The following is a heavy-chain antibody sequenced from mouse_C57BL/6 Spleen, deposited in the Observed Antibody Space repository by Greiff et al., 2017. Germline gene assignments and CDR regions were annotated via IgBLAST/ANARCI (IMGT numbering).Heavy chain of an antibody. Sequence: EVQLQQSVAELVRPGASVKLSCTASGFNIQNTYMHWVKQRPEQGLDWIGRIDPANGNTKYAPKFQGKATITADTSSYTAYLQLSSLSSEDTAIDYCAEIYYGNSWFAYWGQGTLVTVSA. CDR1: GFNIQNTY. CDR2: IDPANGNT. J-gene: IGHJ3*01. CDR3: AEIYYGNSWFAY. V-gene: IGHV14-3*01. D-gene: IGHD2-1*01.